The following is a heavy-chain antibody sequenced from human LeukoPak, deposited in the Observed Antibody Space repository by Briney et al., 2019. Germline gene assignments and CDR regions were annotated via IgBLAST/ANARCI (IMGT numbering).Heavy chain of an antibody. V-gene: IGHV4-59*01. Sequence: SETLSLTCTVSGGSISSYYWSWIRQPPGKGLEWIGYIYYSGSTNYNPSLKSRVTISVDTSKNQFSLKLSSVTAADTAVYYCARAYLLFGELSAWGQGTLVTVSS. CDR3: ARAYLLFGELSA. CDR1: GGSISSYY. J-gene: IGHJ5*02. D-gene: IGHD3-10*01. CDR2: IYYSGST.